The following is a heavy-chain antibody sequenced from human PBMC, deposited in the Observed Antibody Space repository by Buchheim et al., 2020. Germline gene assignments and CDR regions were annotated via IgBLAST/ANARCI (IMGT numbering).Heavy chain of an antibody. CDR2: INPSGGGT. Sequence: QVQLVQSGAEVKKPGASVKVSWKASGYTFTSYYMHWVRQAPGQGPEWMGMINPSGGGTTYAQQFQGRITMTRDTSTSTVYMELSSLKSEDTAVYYCARDTSGYFNRVDVWGQGTT. CDR1: GYTFTSYY. D-gene: IGHD2/OR15-2a*01. V-gene: IGHV1-46*01. CDR3: ARDTSGYFNRVDV. J-gene: IGHJ6*02.